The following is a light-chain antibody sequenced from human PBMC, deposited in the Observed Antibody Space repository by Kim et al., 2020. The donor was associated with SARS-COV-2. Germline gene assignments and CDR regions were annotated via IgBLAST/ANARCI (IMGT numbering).Light chain of an antibody. J-gene: IGLJ3*02. CDR3: SAWDDSLNGPV. V-gene: IGLV1-44*01. CDR1: RSNVGSNT. Sequence: QSVLTQPPSASGARGQRVTISCSGSRSNVGSNTINWYQQFPGTAPKLLIYSNDQRPSGVPDRFSGPKSGTSASLAISWLRADDEADYYCSAWDDSLNGPVFGGGTQLTVL. CDR2: SND.